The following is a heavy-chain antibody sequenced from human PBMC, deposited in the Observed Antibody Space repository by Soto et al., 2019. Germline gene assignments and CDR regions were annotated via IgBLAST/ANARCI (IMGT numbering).Heavy chain of an antibody. CDR2: IYYSGST. CDR1: GGSISSGGYY. Sequence: SETLSLTCTVSGGSISSGGYYWSWIRQHPGKGLEWIGYIYYSGSTNYNPSLKSRVTISVDTSKNQFSLKLSSVTAADTAVYYCARTYNWNYVNWFDPWGQGTLVTVSS. CDR3: ARTYNWNYVNWFDP. D-gene: IGHD1-7*01. V-gene: IGHV4-61*08. J-gene: IGHJ5*02.